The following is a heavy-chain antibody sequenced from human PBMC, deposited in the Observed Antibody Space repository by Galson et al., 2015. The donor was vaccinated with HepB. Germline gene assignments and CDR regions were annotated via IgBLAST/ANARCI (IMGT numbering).Heavy chain of an antibody. CDR3: ARDWRGIVMIAVDTHNRFDP. Sequence: SVKVSCKASGYTFTNYYMHWVRQAPGQGLEWMGIINPSGGSTIYAQKFQGRVTMTRDTSTSTVYMELSSLRSEDTAVYYCARDWRGIVMIAVDTHNRFDPWGQGTLVTVSS. V-gene: IGHV1-46*01. CDR2: INPSGGST. CDR1: GYTFTNYY. D-gene: IGHD6-19*01. J-gene: IGHJ5*02.